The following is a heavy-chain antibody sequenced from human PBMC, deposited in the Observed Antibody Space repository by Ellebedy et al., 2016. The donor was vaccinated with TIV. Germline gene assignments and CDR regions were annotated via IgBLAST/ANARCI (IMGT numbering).Heavy chain of an antibody. V-gene: IGHV4-59*01. CDR3: ARSLSLGGYYAWFDP. CDR2: ISYSGST. D-gene: IGHD3-3*01. J-gene: IGHJ5*02. CDR1: GDSISAYY. Sequence: MPSETLSLTCTVSGDSISAYYWNWIRQSPGKGLEWIACISYSGSTNYNPSLRSRVTLSLDTSKKQFSLRLASVTAADMAIYYCARSLSLGGYYAWFDPWGQGTLVTVSS.